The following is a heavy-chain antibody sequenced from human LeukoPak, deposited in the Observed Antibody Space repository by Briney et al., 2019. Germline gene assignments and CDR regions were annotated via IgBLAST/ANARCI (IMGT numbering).Heavy chain of an antibody. CDR1: GGSISSSSYY. J-gene: IGHJ4*02. CDR3: ASVIVVVITTNYFDY. D-gene: IGHD3-22*01. CDR2: IYYSGST. Sequence: SETLSLTCTVSGGSISSSSYYWGWIRPPPGKGLEWIGSIYYSGSTYYNPSLKRRVTISVDTSKNQFSLKLSSVAAAHTAGYYCASVIVVVITTNYFDYWGQGTLVTVSS. V-gene: IGHV4-39*01.